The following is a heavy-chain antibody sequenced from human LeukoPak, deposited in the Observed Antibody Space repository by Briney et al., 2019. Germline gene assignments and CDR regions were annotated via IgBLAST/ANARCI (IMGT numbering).Heavy chain of an antibody. D-gene: IGHD5-18*01. CDR1: GFTFGDHA. CDR2: IRSKAYRGTT. Sequence: PGRSLRLSCTGSGFTFGDHAMSWVRQAPGKGLEWVGFIRSKAYRGTTEYAASVKGRFTISRDDSASIAYLQMNSLRTEDTAVYYCARGPIQLWIHNAMDVWGQGTTDTVSS. V-gene: IGHV3-49*04. CDR3: ARGPIQLWIHNAMDV. J-gene: IGHJ6*02.